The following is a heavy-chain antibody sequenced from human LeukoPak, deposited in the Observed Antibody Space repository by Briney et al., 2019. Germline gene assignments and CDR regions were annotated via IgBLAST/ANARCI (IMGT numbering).Heavy chain of an antibody. D-gene: IGHD3-10*01. V-gene: IGHV4-59*01. J-gene: IGHJ4*02. CDR2: LFYSSGT. Sequence: SETLSLTCTFAGGSISSYYWSGIRQPPGKRLQWIAYLFYSSGTDYNPSLESRVTISVDTFKHQFSLQLRSVTAADTAVYYCATVAVIRGVTYFDYWGQGTLVTVSS. CDR3: ATVAVIRGVTYFDY. CDR1: GGSISSYY.